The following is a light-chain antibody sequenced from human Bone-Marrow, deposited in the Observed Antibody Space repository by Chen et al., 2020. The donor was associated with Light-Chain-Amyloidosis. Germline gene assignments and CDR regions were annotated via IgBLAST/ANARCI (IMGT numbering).Light chain of an antibody. CDR1: SRFGRT. Sequence: VLTQSPATLSASAWERATLSCRATSRFGRTLAWHQHNPGQPPRLLIYDAAMRATGIPDRFSGSGSGTDLTVTISGLQSEDSAVYYCENYLRGWTFGQGTKLEIK. CDR2: DAA. V-gene: IGKV3-15*01. J-gene: IGKJ1*01. CDR3: ENYLRGWT.